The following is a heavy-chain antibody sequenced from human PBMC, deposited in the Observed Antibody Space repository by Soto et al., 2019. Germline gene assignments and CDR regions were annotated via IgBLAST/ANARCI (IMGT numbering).Heavy chain of an antibody. V-gene: IGHV4-31*03. J-gene: IGHJ1*01. Sequence: SETLSLTCTASGCSISRGGYYWSWMRQHPGKGLEWLGYIYYSGSTYYNQSLKSRGTLSVGTSNNRFSLQLSSVTAANTAVYYCARGRGTATYPHDLQPWGQGTLVTVSS. CDR1: GCSISRGGYY. CDR2: IYYSGST. D-gene: IGHD3-16*01. CDR3: ARGRGTATYPHDLQP.